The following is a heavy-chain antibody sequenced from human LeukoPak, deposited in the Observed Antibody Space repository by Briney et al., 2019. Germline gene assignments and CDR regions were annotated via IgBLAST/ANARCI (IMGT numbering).Heavy chain of an antibody. CDR2: IFSDGTT. CDR3: AKKMSITAASQVDY. CDR1: GFTVGSSF. V-gene: IGHV3-53*01. J-gene: IGHJ4*02. Sequence: GGSLRLSCAASGFTVGSSFMTWVRQAPGKGLQWVSVIFSDGTTYYTDSVKGRFTISRDNSKNTLYLQMNSLRAEDTAVYYCAKKMSITAASQVDYWGQGTLVTVSS. D-gene: IGHD1-14*01.